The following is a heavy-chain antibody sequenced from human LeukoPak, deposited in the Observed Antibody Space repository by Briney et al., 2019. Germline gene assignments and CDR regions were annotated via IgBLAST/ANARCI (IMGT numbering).Heavy chain of an antibody. CDR3: AKDMITFGGVIGEFDY. D-gene: IGHD3-16*02. CDR1: GFTFGDYA. V-gene: IGHV3-9*01. J-gene: IGHJ4*02. Sequence: PGGSLRLSCAASGFTFGDYAMHWVRQAPGKGLEWVSGIRWNSGSIGYADSVKGRFTMSRGNATNSLYLQMNSLRAEDTALYYCAKDMITFGGVIGEFDYWGQGTLVTVSS. CDR2: IRWNSGSI.